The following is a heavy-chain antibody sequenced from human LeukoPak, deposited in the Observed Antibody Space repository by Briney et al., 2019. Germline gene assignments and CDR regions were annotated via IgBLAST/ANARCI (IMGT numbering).Heavy chain of an antibody. V-gene: IGHV1-18*01. CDR3: ARDTHFQYGAAATIDY. CDR2: ISAYNGNT. D-gene: IGHD2-15*01. CDR1: GYTFTSYG. Sequence: AASVKVSCKASGYTFTSYGISWVRQAPGQGLEWMGWISAYNGNTNYAQKLQGRVTMTTDTSTSTAYMELRSLRSDDTAVYYCARDTHFQYGAAATIDYWGQGTLVTVSS. J-gene: IGHJ4*02.